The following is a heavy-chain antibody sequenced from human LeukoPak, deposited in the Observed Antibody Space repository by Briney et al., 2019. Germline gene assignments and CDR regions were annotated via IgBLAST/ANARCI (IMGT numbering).Heavy chain of an antibody. CDR3: ARASIVVVITALYFDY. J-gene: IGHJ4*02. Sequence: GGSLRLSCAASGFTFSSYAMHWVRQAPGKGLEWVAVISYDGSNKYYADSVKGRFTISSDNSKNTLYLQMNSLRAEDTAVYYCARASIVVVITALYFDYWGQGTLVTVSS. V-gene: IGHV3-30-3*01. D-gene: IGHD3-22*01. CDR2: ISYDGSNK. CDR1: GFTFSSYA.